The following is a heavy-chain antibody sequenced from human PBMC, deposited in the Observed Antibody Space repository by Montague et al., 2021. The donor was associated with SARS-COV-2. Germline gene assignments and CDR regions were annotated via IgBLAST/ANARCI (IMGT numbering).Heavy chain of an antibody. CDR3: AKGPGPYGANSGGWH. J-gene: IGHJ4*02. V-gene: IGHV4-39*01. CDR2: IYYSGDT. CDR1: GASISSPSYY. D-gene: IGHD4-23*01. Sequence: SETLSLTCTVSGASISSPSYYWDWIRQPPGNGLEWIASIYYSGDTYHNPSLKSRVTISVDTSKNQFSLRLSPVTAADTALYFCAKGPGPYGANSGGWHWGPGILVIVSS.